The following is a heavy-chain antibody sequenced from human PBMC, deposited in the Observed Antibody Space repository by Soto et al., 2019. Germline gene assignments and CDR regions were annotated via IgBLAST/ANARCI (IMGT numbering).Heavy chain of an antibody. CDR1: GGSFSGYY. D-gene: IGHD1-7*01. J-gene: IGHJ4*02. CDR2: INHSGST. Sequence: SETLSLTCAVYGGSFSGYYWSWIRQPPGKGLEWIGEINHSGSTNYNPSLKSRVTISVDTSKNQFSLKLSSVTAADTAVYYCARGRLNWNYGTFDYWGQGTLVTVSS. V-gene: IGHV4-34*01. CDR3: ARGRLNWNYGTFDY.